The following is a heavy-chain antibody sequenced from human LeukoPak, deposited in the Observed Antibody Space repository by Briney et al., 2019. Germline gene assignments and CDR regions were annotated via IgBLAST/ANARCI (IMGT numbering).Heavy chain of an antibody. CDR2: ISSNGDST. CDR3: ARGYNYGRFLDY. CDR1: GFTFRGYA. D-gene: IGHD1-1*01. J-gene: IGHJ4*02. V-gene: IGHV3-64*01. Sequence: SGGSLRLSCAASGFTFRGYAMHWVRQAPGKGLEYVSAISSNGDSTYYANSVKGRFTISRDNSKNTLYLQMGSLRAEDMAVYYCARGYNYGRFLDYWGQGTLVAVSS.